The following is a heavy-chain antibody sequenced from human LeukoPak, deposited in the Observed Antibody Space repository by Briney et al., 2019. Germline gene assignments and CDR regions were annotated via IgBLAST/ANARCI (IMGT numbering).Heavy chain of an antibody. Sequence: GGSLRLSCVASGFTFSSSSMNWVRQAPGKGLEWVSSINSISTYIYYADSLRGRFTISRDNADNSLYLQMNSLRAEDTAVHYCARDIADTGAIDAFDLWGQGTMVTVSS. CDR2: INSISTYI. CDR3: ARDIADTGAIDAFDL. CDR1: GFTFSSSS. J-gene: IGHJ3*01. D-gene: IGHD5-18*01. V-gene: IGHV3-21*01.